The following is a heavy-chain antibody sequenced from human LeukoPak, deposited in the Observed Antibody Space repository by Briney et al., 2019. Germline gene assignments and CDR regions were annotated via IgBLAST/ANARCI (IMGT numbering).Heavy chain of an antibody. J-gene: IGHJ3*02. V-gene: IGHV4-59*01. CDR2: IHSSGST. CDR1: GASISSYY. D-gene: IGHD6-13*01. CDR3: AAQGSSWDAFDI. Sequence: SETLSLTCSVSGASISSYYWSWIRHPPGERLEWIGYIHSSGSTNYSPSLKSRVTISVDTSKNQFSLKLSSLTAADTAVYYCAAQGSSWDAFDIWGRGTMVTVSS.